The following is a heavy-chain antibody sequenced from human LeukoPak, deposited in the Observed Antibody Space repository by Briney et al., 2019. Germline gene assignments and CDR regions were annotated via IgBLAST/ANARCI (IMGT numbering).Heavy chain of an antibody. CDR3: ASARYDYVWGSYRYTGSIFDY. V-gene: IGHV4-34*01. CDR2: INHSGST. J-gene: IGHJ4*02. Sequence: KPSETLSLTCAVYGGSFSGYYWSWIRQPPGKGLEWIGEINHSGSTNYNPSLKSRVTISVDTSKNQFSLKLSSVTAADTAVYYCASARYDYVWGSYRYTGSIFDYWGQGTLVTVSS. D-gene: IGHD3-16*02. CDR1: GGSFSGYY.